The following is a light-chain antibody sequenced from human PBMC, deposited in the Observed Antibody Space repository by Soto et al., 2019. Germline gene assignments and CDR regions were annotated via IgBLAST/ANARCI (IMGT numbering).Light chain of an antibody. CDR3: SSYTSSSTLVV. CDR1: SSDIGGYKY. Sequence: QSALTQPASVSGSPGQSITISCTGTSSDIGGYKYVSWYQHHPGKAPKLMIYDVTDRPSGVSNRFSGSKSGNTASLTISGLQAEDDADYYCSSYTSSSTLVVFGGGTKLTVL. V-gene: IGLV2-14*03. CDR2: DVT. J-gene: IGLJ2*01.